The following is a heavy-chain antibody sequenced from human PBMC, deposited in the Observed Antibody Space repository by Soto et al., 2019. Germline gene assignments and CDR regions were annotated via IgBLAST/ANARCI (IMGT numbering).Heavy chain of an antibody. Sequence: ASVKVSCKASGYTFTSYYMHWVRQAPGQGLEWMGIINPSGGSTSYAQKFQGRVTMTRDTSTSTVYMELSSLRSEDTAVYYCARIPSERAAFGVVRVYYYGMDVWGQGTTVTVSS. V-gene: IGHV1-46*01. CDR3: ARIPSERAAFGVVRVYYYGMDV. J-gene: IGHJ6*02. CDR1: GYTFTSYY. CDR2: INPSGGST. D-gene: IGHD3-3*01.